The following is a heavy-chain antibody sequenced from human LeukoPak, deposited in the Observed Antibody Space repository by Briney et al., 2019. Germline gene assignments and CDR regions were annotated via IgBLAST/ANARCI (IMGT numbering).Heavy chain of an antibody. CDR2: IYTSGST. CDR3: ARGSPSTGTVDY. Sequence: SETLSLTCTVSGGSISSGSYYWSWIRQPAGKGLEWIGRIYTSGSTNYNPSLKSRVTISVDTSKNQFSLKLSSVTAADTAVYYCARGSPSTGTVDYWGQGTLVTVSS. J-gene: IGHJ4*02. V-gene: IGHV4-61*02. CDR1: GGSISSGSYY. D-gene: IGHD1-7*01.